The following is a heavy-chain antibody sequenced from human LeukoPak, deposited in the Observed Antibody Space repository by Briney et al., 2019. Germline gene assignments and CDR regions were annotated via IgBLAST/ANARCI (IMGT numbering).Heavy chain of an antibody. Sequence: PGGSLRLSCAASGFTFSSYGMHWVRQAPGKGLEWVAVISYDGSNKFYADSVKGRFTISRDDSKNTLYLQMNSLRAEDTAVYYCAKDGVYSGSYEYYFDYWGQGTLVTVSS. J-gene: IGHJ4*02. CDR2: ISYDGSNK. CDR1: GFTFSSYG. V-gene: IGHV3-30*18. D-gene: IGHD1-26*01. CDR3: AKDGVYSGSYEYYFDY.